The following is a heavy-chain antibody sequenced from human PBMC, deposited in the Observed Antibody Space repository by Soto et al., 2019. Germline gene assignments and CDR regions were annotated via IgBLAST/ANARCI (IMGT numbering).Heavy chain of an antibody. Sequence: EVQLLESGGGLVQPGGSLRLSCAASGFTFSSYAMSWVRQAPGKGLEWVSAISGSGGSTYYADSVKGRFTISRANAKYTLYRQMNSLRAEDTAVYYCATPGEDCDYPPHWFDPWGQGTLVTVSS. J-gene: IGHJ5*02. CDR3: ATPGEDCDYPPHWFDP. V-gene: IGHV3-23*01. CDR2: ISGSGGST. CDR1: GFTFSSYA. D-gene: IGHD4-17*01.